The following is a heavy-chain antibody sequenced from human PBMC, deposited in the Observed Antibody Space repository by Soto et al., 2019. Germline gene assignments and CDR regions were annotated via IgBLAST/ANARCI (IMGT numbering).Heavy chain of an antibody. CDR2: ISYDGSNK. J-gene: IGHJ6*02. Sequence: QVQLVESGGGVVQPGRSLRLSCAASGFTFSSYGMHWVRQAPGKGLEWVAVISYDGSNKYYADSVKGRFTISRDNSKNTLYLQMNSLRAEDTAVYYCAKPLGESYYGSGAVVAFYYGMDVWGQGTTVTVSS. CDR1: GFTFSSYG. CDR3: AKPLGESYYGSGAVVAFYYGMDV. D-gene: IGHD3-10*01. V-gene: IGHV3-30*18.